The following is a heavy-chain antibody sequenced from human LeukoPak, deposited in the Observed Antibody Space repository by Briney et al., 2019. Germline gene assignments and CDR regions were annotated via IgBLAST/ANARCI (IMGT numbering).Heavy chain of an antibody. J-gene: IGHJ4*02. V-gene: IGHV1-2*02. CDR3: ARGQTHEMGYCSSTSCYSSGFKNHSFDY. Sequence: ASVKVSCKASGYTFTGYYMHWVRQAPGQGLEWMGWINPNSGGTNYAQKFQGRVTMTRDTSMSTAYMELSRLRSDDTAVYYCARGQTHEMGYCSSTSCYSSGFKNHSFDYWGQGTLVTVSS. D-gene: IGHD2-2*01. CDR2: INPNSGGT. CDR1: GYTFTGYY.